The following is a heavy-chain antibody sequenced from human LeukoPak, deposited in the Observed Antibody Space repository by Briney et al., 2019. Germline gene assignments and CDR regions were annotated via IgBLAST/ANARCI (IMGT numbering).Heavy chain of an antibody. V-gene: IGHV4-59*11. CDR3: AREIPAAGHFDY. D-gene: IGHD6-13*01. Sequence: PSETLSLTCTVSGGSISGHYWNWIRQPPGKGLEWIGYIYYSGGTNYNPSLKSRVTISVDTSKNQFSLKVSSVTAADTAMYFCAREIPAAGHFDYWGQGTLVTVSS. CDR1: GGSISGHY. J-gene: IGHJ4*02. CDR2: IYYSGGT.